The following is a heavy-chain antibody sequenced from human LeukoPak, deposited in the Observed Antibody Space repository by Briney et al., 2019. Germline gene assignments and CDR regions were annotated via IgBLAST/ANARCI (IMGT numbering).Heavy chain of an antibody. CDR3: AKVALAPDSSGLDY. Sequence: GRSLRLSCAASGFTFSSYGMHWVRQAPGTGLEWVAVIWYDGSNKYYADSVKGRFTISRDNSKNTLYLQMNSLRAEDTAVYYCAKVALAPDSSGLDYWGQGTLVTVSS. J-gene: IGHJ4*02. CDR2: IWYDGSNK. CDR1: GFTFSSYG. V-gene: IGHV3-33*06. D-gene: IGHD3-22*01.